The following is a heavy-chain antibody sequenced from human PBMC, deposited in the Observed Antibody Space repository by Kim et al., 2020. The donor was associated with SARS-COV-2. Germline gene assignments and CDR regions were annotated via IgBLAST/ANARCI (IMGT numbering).Heavy chain of an antibody. D-gene: IGHD5-12*01. CDR1: GGSISSSSYY. CDR2: IYYSGST. J-gene: IGHJ4*02. Sequence: SETLSLTCTVSGGSISSSSYYWGWIRQPPGKGLEWIGSIYYSGSTYYNPSLKSRVTISVDTSKNQFSLKLSSVTAADTAVYYCASTNVDIVATIDYWGQG. CDR3: ASTNVDIVATIDY. V-gene: IGHV4-39*07.